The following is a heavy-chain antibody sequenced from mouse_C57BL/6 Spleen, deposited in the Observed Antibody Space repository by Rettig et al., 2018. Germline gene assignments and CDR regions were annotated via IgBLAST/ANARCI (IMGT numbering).Heavy chain of an antibody. CDR1: GYSITSGYD. V-gene: IGHV3-1*01. J-gene: IGHJ2*01. CDR3: ARSAFYFDY. Sequence: DVQLQESGPGMVKPSQSLSLTCTVTGYSITSGYDWHWIRHFPGNKLEWMGYISYSGSTNYNPSLKSRISITHDTSKNHFFLKLNSVTTEDTATYYCARSAFYFDYWGQGTTLTVSS. CDR2: ISYSGST.